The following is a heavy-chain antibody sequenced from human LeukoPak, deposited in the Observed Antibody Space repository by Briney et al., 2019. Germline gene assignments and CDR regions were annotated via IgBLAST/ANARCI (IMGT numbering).Heavy chain of an antibody. CDR1: GGSFSGYY. CDR3: ARVRGGDYPDY. CDR2: INHSGST. Sequence: SETLSLTCAVYGGSFSGYYWSWIRQPPGKGLGWIGEINHSGSTNYNPSLKSRVTISVDTSKNQFSLKLSSVTAADTAVYYCARVRGGDYPDYWGQGTLVTVSS. V-gene: IGHV4-34*01. J-gene: IGHJ4*02. D-gene: IGHD4-17*01.